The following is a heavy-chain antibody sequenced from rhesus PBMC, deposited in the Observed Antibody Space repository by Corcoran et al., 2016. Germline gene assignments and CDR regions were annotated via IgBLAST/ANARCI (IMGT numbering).Heavy chain of an antibody. CDR1: GFTFSNSW. D-gene: IGHD5-24*01. Sequence: VQLVESGAGLVQPGGSLRLSCAASGFTFSNSWMSWIRQPPGKGLEWIGSILYSRNTNHNPSLKRRLTISGDTSKNQFSLRLSSVTAADSAVYYCARYSGSIYGSFDSWGQGVLVTVSS. V-gene: IGHV4-122*02. J-gene: IGHJ4*01. CDR3: ARYSGSIYGSFDS. CDR2: ILYSRNT.